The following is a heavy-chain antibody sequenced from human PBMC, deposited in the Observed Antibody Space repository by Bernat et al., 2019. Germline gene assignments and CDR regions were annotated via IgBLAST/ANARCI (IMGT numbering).Heavy chain of an antibody. V-gene: IGHV3-33*01. D-gene: IGHD3-10*01. CDR1: GFTFSSYG. J-gene: IGHJ4*02. CDR2: IWYDGSNK. Sequence: QVQLVESGGGVVQPGRSLRLSCAASGFTFSSYGMHWVRQAPGKGLGWVAVIWYDGSNKYYADSVKGRFTISRDNSKNTLYLQMNSLRAEDTAVYYCARDPKLWFGEVAEYYFDYWGQGTLVTVSS. CDR3: ARDPKLWFGEVAEYYFDY.